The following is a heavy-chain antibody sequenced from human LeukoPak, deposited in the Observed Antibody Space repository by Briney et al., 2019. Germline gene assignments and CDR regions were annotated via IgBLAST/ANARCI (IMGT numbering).Heavy chain of an antibody. D-gene: IGHD3-16*02. Sequence: SVKVSCKVSGGIFGSYAINWVRQAPAQGLEWLGRIIPIFDTPNYPQTFQGRVTISADKSTRTVYMELTSLRSEDTAFYGAKGSRLREAGSYRFWGQGTLVTVSS. CDR3: AKGSRLREAGSYRF. CDR2: IIPIFDTP. CDR1: GGIFGSYA. V-gene: IGHV1-69*06. J-gene: IGHJ4*02.